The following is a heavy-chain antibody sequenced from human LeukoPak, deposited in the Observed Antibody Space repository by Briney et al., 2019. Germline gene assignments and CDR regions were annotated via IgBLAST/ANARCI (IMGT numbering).Heavy chain of an antibody. CDR1: GFTFSSYA. CDR3: AKRVRGPLGGAIDY. J-gene: IGHJ4*02. Sequence: GGSLRLSCAASGFTFSSYAMSWVRQAPGKGLEWVSAISGSGGSTYYADSVKGRFTISRDNSKNTLYLQMNSLRAEDTAVYYCAKRVRGPLGGAIDYWGQGTLVTVSS. CDR2: ISGSGGST. D-gene: IGHD4/OR15-4a*01. V-gene: IGHV3-23*01.